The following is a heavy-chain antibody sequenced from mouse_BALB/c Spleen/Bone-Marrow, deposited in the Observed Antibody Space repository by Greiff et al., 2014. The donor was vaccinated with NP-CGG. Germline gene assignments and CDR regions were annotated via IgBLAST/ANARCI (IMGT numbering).Heavy chain of an antibody. CDR1: GITVSSYT. CDR3: ARHYGYVDAMDY. CDR2: ITGGGTT. V-gene: IGHV5-6-5*01. J-gene: IGHJ4*01. Sequence: EVKVEESGGGLVKPGESLKFSCAASGITVSSYTMSWVRQTPEKRLEWVASITGGGTTYYPDSVMGRFTISRDNARNILYLQVSSLRSEDTAIYYCARHYGYVDAMDYWGQGTSVTVSS. D-gene: IGHD1-2*01.